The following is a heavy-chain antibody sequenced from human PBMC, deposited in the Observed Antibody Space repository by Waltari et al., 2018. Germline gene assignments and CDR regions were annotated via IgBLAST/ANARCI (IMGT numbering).Heavy chain of an antibody. CDR3: ARANRGYYDFWSGSWGWFDP. V-gene: IGHV4-59*01. Sequence: STNYNPSLKSRVTISVDTSKNQFSLKLSSVTAADTAVYYCARANRGYYDFWSGSWGWFDPWGQGTLVTVSS. CDR2: ST. J-gene: IGHJ5*02. D-gene: IGHD3-3*01.